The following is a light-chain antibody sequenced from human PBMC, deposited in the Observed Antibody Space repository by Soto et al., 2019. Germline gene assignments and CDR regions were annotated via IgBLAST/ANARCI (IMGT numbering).Light chain of an antibody. CDR3: QQYGTSPRT. J-gene: IGKJ1*01. CDR2: GAS. V-gene: IGKV3-20*01. Sequence: EIVMTQSPVTLSVSPGGRAILSCRASQSVSSNLAWYRQKPGQAPRLLIYGASNRATGIPDKFSGSGSGTDFTLTISRLEPEDFAVYYCQQYGTSPRTFGQGTKVDIK. CDR1: QSVSSN.